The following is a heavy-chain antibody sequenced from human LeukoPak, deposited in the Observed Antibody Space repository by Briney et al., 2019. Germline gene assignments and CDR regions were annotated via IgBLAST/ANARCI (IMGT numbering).Heavy chain of an antibody. CDR3: ARRKSPAFVPAANRWWDYDMDV. D-gene: IGHD2-2*01. V-gene: IGHV4-34*01. CDR2: INHSGST. J-gene: IGHJ6*02. CDR1: GGSFSGYY. Sequence: PSETLSLTCAVYGGSFSGYYWSWIRQPPGKGLEWIGEINHSGSTNYNPSLKSRVTISVDTSKNQFSLKLSSVTAADTAVYYCARRKSPAFVPAANRWWDYDMDVWGQGTTVTVSS.